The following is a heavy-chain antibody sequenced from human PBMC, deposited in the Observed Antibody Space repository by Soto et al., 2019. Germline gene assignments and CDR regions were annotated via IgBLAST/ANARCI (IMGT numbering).Heavy chain of an antibody. Sequence: EVQLLESGGGLVQPGGSLRLSCAASGFSFSSYAMSWVRQAPGKGLEWVSGISNSGGSTHYADSVKGRSTISRDKSKNTLYLQMNSLRVEDTAIYYCAKVMVEWGSRGPYFFDYWGQGTLVTVSS. CDR1: GFSFSSYA. CDR3: AKVMVEWGSRGPYFFDY. CDR2: ISNSGGST. D-gene: IGHD2-8*01. V-gene: IGHV3-23*01. J-gene: IGHJ4*02.